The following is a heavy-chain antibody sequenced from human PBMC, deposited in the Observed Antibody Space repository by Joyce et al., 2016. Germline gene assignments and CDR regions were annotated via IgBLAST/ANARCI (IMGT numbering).Heavy chain of an antibody. CDR3: ARAPYPGSTASGSFSV. V-gene: IGHV1-69*01. D-gene: IGHD3-10*01. CDR2: IMPVYNAT. Sequence: QVQLVQSGAEVKKPGSSVKVSCKTSGGAFSNYGLSWVRQAPGQGLEWVGGIMPVYNATSYAQNFHGRVTISADESTSTAYMALSSLRSEDTAVYYCARAPYPGSTASGSFSVWGEGTLVTVSS. CDR1: GGAFSNYG. J-gene: IGHJ3*01.